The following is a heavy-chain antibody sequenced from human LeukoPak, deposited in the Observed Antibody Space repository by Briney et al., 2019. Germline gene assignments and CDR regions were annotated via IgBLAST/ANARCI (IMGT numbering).Heavy chain of an antibody. CDR3: ARSYYYDSSGYSSYFDY. J-gene: IGHJ4*02. CDR2: ISVYSGHT. Sequence: ASVKVSCKASGYTFTSYGISWVRQAPGQGLEWMGWISVYSGHTNYAQKFQGRVTMTTDTSTTTAYMELGSLRSDDTAVYYCARSYYYDSSGYSSYFDYWGQGTLVTVSS. D-gene: IGHD3-22*01. V-gene: IGHV1-18*01. CDR1: GYTFTSYG.